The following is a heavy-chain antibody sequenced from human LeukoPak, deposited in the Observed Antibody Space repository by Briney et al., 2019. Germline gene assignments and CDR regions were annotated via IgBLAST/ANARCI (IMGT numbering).Heavy chain of an antibody. Sequence: GASVKVSCKASGGTFSSYAISWVRQAPGQGLEWMGGIIPIFVTANYAQKFQGRVTITADESTSTAYMELSSLRSEDTAVYYCARGYYYDSSGFPSPYYFDYWGQGILVTVSS. CDR2: IIPIFVTA. V-gene: IGHV1-69*13. CDR1: GGTFSSYA. CDR3: ARGYYYDSSGFPSPYYFDY. D-gene: IGHD3-22*01. J-gene: IGHJ4*02.